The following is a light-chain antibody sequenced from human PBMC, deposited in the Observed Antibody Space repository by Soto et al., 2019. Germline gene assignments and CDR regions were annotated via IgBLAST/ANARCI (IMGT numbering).Light chain of an antibody. J-gene: IGLJ1*01. CDR2: EVS. Sequence: QSALTQPPSASGSPGQSVTISCTGTSSDIGTYDYVSWYQHLPDKAPKLIIYEVSKRPSGVPDRFSGSKSGNTASLTVSGLQAEDEGDYYCCSYGGGNNFYVFGNVTNVTVL. CDR3: CSYGGGNNFYV. V-gene: IGLV2-8*01. CDR1: SSDIGTYDY.